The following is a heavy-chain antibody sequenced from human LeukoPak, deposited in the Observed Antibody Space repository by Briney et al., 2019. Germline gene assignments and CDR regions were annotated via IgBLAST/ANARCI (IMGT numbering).Heavy chain of an antibody. V-gene: IGHV3-30*18. D-gene: IGHD2-2*01. Sequence: GGSLGLSCAASGFTFSSCGMHWVRQAPGKGLEWVAVISYDGSNKYYADSVKGRFTISRDNSKNTLYLQMNSLRAEDTAVYYCAKQWDCSSTSCLLDYWGQGTLVTVSS. CDR2: ISYDGSNK. CDR1: GFTFSSCG. J-gene: IGHJ4*02. CDR3: AKQWDCSSTSCLLDY.